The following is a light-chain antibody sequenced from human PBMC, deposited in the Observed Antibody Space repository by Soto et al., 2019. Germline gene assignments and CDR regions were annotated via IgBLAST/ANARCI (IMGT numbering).Light chain of an antibody. CDR2: AAS. Sequence: DIQMTQSPSSLSASIGDRITITCRASHNINTHLNWYQQNPGKAPKLLISAASSLQSGVPSRFSGSGSGTDFTLTITSLQAEDFATYYCQQTYDNPRTFGQGTKVESK. CDR1: HNINTH. J-gene: IGKJ1*01. CDR3: QQTYDNPRT. V-gene: IGKV1-39*01.